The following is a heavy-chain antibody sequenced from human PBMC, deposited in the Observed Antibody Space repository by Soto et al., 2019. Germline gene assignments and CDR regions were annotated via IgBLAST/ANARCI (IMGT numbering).Heavy chain of an antibody. Sequence: GGSLRLSCAASGFIFSDYYMIWIRQAPGKGLEWVSYISSSSSYTNYADSVKGRFTISRDNAKNSLYLQMNSLRAEDTAVYYCARDHYGPGWFDPWGQGTLVTVSS. D-gene: IGHD3-10*01. J-gene: IGHJ5*02. CDR3: ARDHYGPGWFDP. CDR2: ISSSSSYT. CDR1: GFIFSDYY. V-gene: IGHV3-11*05.